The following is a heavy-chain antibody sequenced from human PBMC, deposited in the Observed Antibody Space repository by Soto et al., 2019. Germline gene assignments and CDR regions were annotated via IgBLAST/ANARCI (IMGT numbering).Heavy chain of an antibody. CDR1: GFTFSSYG. CDR3: AKDPIEGENYYYYMDV. J-gene: IGHJ6*03. Sequence: GGSLRLSCAASGFTFSSYGMHWVRQAPGKGLEWVAVISYDGSNKYYADSVKGRFTISRDNSKNTLYLQMNSLRAEDTAVYYCAKDPIEGENYYYYMDVWGKGTTVTVSS. V-gene: IGHV3-30*18. D-gene: IGHD2-21*01. CDR2: ISYDGSNK.